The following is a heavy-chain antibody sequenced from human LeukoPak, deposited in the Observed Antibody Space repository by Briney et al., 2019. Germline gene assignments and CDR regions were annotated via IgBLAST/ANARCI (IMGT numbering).Heavy chain of an antibody. J-gene: IGHJ4*02. Sequence: PSETLSLTCAVYGGSFSGYYWSWIRQPPGKGLELIGEINHSGSTNYNPSLKSRVTISVDTSKNQFSLKLSSVTAADTAVYYRARMTGDRPFDYWGQGTLVTVSS. CDR1: GGSFSGYY. CDR2: INHSGST. CDR3: ARMTGDRPFDY. D-gene: IGHD7-27*01. V-gene: IGHV4-34*01.